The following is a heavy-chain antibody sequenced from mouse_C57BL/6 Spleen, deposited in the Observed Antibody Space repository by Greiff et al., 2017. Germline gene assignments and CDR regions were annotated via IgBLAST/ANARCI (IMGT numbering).Heavy chain of an antibody. D-gene: IGHD1-1*01. CDR3: ARWIVEGYFDV. Sequence: QVQLQQPGAELVKPGASVKLSCKASGYTFTSYWMNWVKQRPGQGLEWIGMIHPNSGSTNYNEKFKSKATLTVDKSSSTAYMQLSSLTSEDSAVYYCARWIVEGYFDVWGTGTTVTVSS. CDR1: GYTFTSYW. J-gene: IGHJ1*03. V-gene: IGHV1-64*01. CDR2: IHPNSGST.